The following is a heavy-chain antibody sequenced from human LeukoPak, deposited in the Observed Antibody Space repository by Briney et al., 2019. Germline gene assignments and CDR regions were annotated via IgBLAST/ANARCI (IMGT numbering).Heavy chain of an antibody. D-gene: IGHD3-9*01. Sequence: SGTLSLTCAVSGGSISSYYWSWIRQPPGKGLEWIGYIYYSGSTNYNPSLKSRVTISVDTSKNQFSLKLSSVTAADTAVYYCAKDISYDILTGYYTHYYYGMDVWGQGTLVAVSS. CDR3: AKDISYDILTGYYTHYYYGMDV. J-gene: IGHJ6*02. V-gene: IGHV4-59*01. CDR1: GGSISSYY. CDR2: IYYSGST.